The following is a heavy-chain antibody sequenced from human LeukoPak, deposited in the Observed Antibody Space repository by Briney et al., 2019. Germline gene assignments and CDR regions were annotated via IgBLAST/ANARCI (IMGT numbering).Heavy chain of an antibody. V-gene: IGHV1-58*02. J-gene: IGHJ6*02. Sequence: ASVKVSCKASGFTFTSSAMQWVRQARGQRLEWIGWIVVGSGNTNYAQKFQERVTITRDMSTSTAYMELSSLRSEDTAVYYCAADYLGKRGGSSSWYTSYYYGMDVWGQGTTVTVSS. CDR3: AADYLGKRGGSSSWYTSYYYGMDV. D-gene: IGHD6-13*01. CDR1: GFTFTSSA. CDR2: IVVGSGNT.